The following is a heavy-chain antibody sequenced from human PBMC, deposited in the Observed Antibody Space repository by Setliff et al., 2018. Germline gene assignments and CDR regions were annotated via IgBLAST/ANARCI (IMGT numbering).Heavy chain of an antibody. CDR1: GHLFSSYG. J-gene: IGHJ3*01. V-gene: IGHV1-18*01. CDR2: ININNFNT. CDR3: ALSSLSICSGGNCPNVFDV. Sequence: VASVKVSCKTSGHLFSSYGLSWVRQAPGQGLEWMGWININNFNTKYAQKLQDRVTMTTDTSTRTAYMELRSLRSDDTAVYFCALSSLSICSGGNCPNVFDVWGQGTMVTVSS. D-gene: IGHD2-15*01.